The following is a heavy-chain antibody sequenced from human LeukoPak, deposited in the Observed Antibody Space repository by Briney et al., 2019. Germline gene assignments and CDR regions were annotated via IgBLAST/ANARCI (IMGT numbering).Heavy chain of an antibody. CDR3: AKDPWGGWYFDY. CDR2: INTYNGAT. V-gene: IGHV1-18*01. D-gene: IGHD3-10*01. Sequence: ASVKVSCKASGYGLSSYGISWVRQAPGQGLEWMGWINTYNGATNYAPKLQGRVTMTTDRSSNTAYMELRSLRSDDTAVYFCAKDPWGGWYFDYWGQGTLVTVSS. CDR1: GYGLSSYG. J-gene: IGHJ4*02.